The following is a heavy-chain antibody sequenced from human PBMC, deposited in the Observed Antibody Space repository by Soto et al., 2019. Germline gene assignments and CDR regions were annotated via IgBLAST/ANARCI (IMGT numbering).Heavy chain of an antibody. D-gene: IGHD4-17*01. V-gene: IGHV3-33*01. CDR3: ARSDYGDYGPFDY. CDR1: GFTFSSYG. CDR2: IWYDGSNK. Sequence: QVQLVESGGGVVQPGRSMSLSCAASGFTFSSYGMHWVRQAPGKGLEWVAIIWYDGSNKYYADSVKGRFTISRDNSKNTLYLQMNSLRAEDTAVYYCARSDYGDYGPFDYWGQGTLVTVSS. J-gene: IGHJ4*02.